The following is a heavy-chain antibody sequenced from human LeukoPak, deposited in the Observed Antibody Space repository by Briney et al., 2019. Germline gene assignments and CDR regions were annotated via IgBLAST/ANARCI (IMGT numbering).Heavy chain of an antibody. CDR2: INSDGSST. Sequence: GGSLRLSCAASGFTFSSYWMHRVRQAPGKGLVWVSRINSDGSSTSYADSVKGRFTISRDNAKNTLYLQMNSLRAEDTAVYYCASAIGPGSPFDYWGQGTLVTVSS. J-gene: IGHJ4*02. CDR1: GFTFSSYW. CDR3: ASAIGPGSPFDY. V-gene: IGHV3-74*01. D-gene: IGHD3-10*01.